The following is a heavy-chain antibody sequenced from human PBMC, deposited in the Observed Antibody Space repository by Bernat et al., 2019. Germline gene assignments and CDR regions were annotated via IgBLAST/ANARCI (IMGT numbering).Heavy chain of an antibody. D-gene: IGHD6-13*01. CDR3: ARMGRAGTGFDY. J-gene: IGHJ4*02. CDR2: ISSSGSTI. CDR1: GFTFSSYE. V-gene: IGHV3-48*03. Sequence: EVQLVESGGGLVQPGGSLRLSCASSGFTFSSYEMNWVRQAPGKGLEWVSYISSSGSTIYYADSVKGRFTISRDNAKNSLYLQMNSLRAEDTAVYYCARMGRAGTGFDYWGQGTLVTVSS.